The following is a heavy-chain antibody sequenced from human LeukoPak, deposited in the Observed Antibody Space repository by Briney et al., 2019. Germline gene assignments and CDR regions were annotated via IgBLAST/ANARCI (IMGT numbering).Heavy chain of an antibody. CDR1: GFTFDDYA. J-gene: IGHJ4*02. CDR3: AKGEQQLVRGSFDY. CDR2: ISWNSGSI. Sequence: GGSLRLSCAASGFTFDDYAMHWVRQAPGKGLEWVSGISWNSGSIGYADSVKGRFTISRDNSKNTLYLQMNSLRAEDTAVYYCAKGEQQLVRGSFDYWGQGTLVTVSS. V-gene: IGHV3-9*01. D-gene: IGHD6-13*01.